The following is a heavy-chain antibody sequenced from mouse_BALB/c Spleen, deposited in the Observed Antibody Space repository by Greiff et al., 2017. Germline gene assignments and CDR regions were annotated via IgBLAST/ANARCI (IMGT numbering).Heavy chain of an antibody. J-gene: IGHJ3*01. CDR1: GYSFTSYY. Sequence: QVQLQQSGPELVKPGASVKISCKASGYSFTSYYIHWVKQRPGQGLEWIGWIFPGSGNTKYNEKFKGKATLTADTSSSTAYMQLSSLTSEDSAVYFCARSITTASWFAYWGQGTLVTVSA. CDR3: ARSITTASWFAY. CDR2: IFPGSGNT. D-gene: IGHD1-2*01. V-gene: IGHV1-66*01.